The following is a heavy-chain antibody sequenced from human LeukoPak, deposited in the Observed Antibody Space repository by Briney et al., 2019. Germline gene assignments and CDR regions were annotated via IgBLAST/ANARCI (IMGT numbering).Heavy chain of an antibody. CDR2: ISGSGGST. CDR1: GFAFSSYA. Sequence: PGGSLRLSCAASGFAFSSYAMSWVRQAPGKGLEWVSAISGSGGSTYYADSVKGRLTISRDNSKNTLYLQMNSLRAEDTAVYYCAKEEYGSGSYYSDYWGQGTLVTVSS. CDR3: AKEEYGSGSYYSDY. D-gene: IGHD3-10*01. V-gene: IGHV3-23*01. J-gene: IGHJ4*02.